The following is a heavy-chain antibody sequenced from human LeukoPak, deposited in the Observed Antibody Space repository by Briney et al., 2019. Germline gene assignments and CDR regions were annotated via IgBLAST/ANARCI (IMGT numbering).Heavy chain of an antibody. Sequence: SETLSLTCTVSGGSISSGSYYWSWIRQPAGKGLEWIGRINTSGSTNYNPSLKSRVTISVDTSKNQFSLKLSSVTAADTAVYYCASELAGIFDYWGQGTLVTVSS. CDR3: ASELAGIFDY. V-gene: IGHV4-61*02. CDR2: INTSGST. J-gene: IGHJ4*02. CDR1: GGSISSGSYY. D-gene: IGHD3-10*01.